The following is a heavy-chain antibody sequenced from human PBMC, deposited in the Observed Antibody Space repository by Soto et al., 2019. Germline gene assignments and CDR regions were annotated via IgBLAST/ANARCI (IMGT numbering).Heavy chain of an antibody. CDR3: VKNRLRHCTSNICSLLDY. CDR1: GFTFSDYT. CDR2: IDSNGQIT. D-gene: IGHD2-2*01. Sequence: GSLRLSCSASGFTFSDYTMHWVRQTSEKRLEYISIIDSNGQITDYAESVKGRFAISRDNSKNTLYLQMTSLRTDDTAVYYCVKNRLRHCTSNICSLLDYWAQG. J-gene: IGHJ4*02. V-gene: IGHV3-64D*06.